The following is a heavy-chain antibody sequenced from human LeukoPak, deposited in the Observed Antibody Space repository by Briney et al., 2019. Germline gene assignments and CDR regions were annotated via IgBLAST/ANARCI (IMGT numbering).Heavy chain of an antibody. Sequence: GGSLRLSCAASGFTFSSYAMSWVRQAPGKGLEWVSGISGSGGSTYYADSVKGRFTISRDNSKNTLYLQMNSLRAEDTALYYCSRDRRTWFDPWGQGTLVTVSS. J-gene: IGHJ5*02. V-gene: IGHV3-23*01. CDR1: GFTFSSYA. CDR2: ISGSGGST. CDR3: SRDRRTWFDP.